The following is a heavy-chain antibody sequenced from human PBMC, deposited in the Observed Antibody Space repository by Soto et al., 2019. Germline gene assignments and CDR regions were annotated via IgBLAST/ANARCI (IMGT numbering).Heavy chain of an antibody. V-gene: IGHV1-69*02. J-gene: IGHJ3*02. CDR3: ARGQRTQRLVRFGDAFDI. D-gene: IGHD6-19*01. CDR1: GRTFSSYT. Sequence: QVQLVQSGAEVKKPGSSVKVSCKASGRTFSSYTISWVRQAPGQGLEWMGRIIPIRGLANYAQKFQGRVTITADKSTSTAYLERSSLRSEDTAVYYCARGQRTQRLVRFGDAFDIWGQGTMVSVSS. CDR2: IIPIRGLA.